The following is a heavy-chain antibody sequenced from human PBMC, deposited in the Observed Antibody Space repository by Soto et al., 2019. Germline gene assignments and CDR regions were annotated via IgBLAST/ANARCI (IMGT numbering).Heavy chain of an antibody. CDR2: IYYSGST. CDR3: ARELFGRSVWFDP. D-gene: IGHD3-10*01. J-gene: IGHJ5*02. Sequence: QVQLQESGPGLVKPSETLSLTCTVSGGSISSYYWSWIRQPPGKGLEWIGYIYYSGSTNYNPSLKSRVTISVDTSKNQFSRKLSSVPAADTAVYYCARELFGRSVWFDPWGQGTLVTVSS. V-gene: IGHV4-59*01. CDR1: GGSISSYY.